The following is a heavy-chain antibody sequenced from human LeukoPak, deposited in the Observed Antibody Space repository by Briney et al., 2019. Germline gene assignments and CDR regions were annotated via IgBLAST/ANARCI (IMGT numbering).Heavy chain of an antibody. CDR2: IDKEKNSYATAS. CDR3: TRDSGTYNWLDP. J-gene: IGHJ5*02. D-gene: IGHD1-26*01. V-gene: IGHV3-73*01. CDR1: GFTFSGSA. Sequence: GGSLRLSCAASGFTFSGSAVHWARQSSGKGLEWIGHIDKEKNSYATASAYAVSVEGRFTVSRDDSKNMAFLQMSGLKTEDTALYFCTRDSGTYNWLDPWGQGTLVTVSS.